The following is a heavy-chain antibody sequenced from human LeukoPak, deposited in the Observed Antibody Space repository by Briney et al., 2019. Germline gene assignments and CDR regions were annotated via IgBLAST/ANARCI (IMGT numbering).Heavy chain of an antibody. D-gene: IGHD1-26*01. CDR1: GFPFSTFW. J-gene: IGHJ4*02. CDR3: ARVIVGTTGGLNY. Sequence: GGSLRLSCVGSGFPFSTFWMSWVRQVPGKGLEWVANIKEDGSEKYYVDSVKGRFTVSRDNAENLLFLQMNSLGDDDTAVYYCARVIVGTTGGLNYWGQGTLVTVSS. V-gene: IGHV3-7*04. CDR2: IKEDGSEK.